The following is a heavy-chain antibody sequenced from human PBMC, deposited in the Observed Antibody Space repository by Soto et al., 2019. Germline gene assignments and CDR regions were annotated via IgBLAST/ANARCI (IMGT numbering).Heavy chain of an antibody. CDR3: ARAGVTTTIRNSFDI. CDR2: INRDGSST. Sequence: PGGSLILPCIASGFHFSGYWMHSVRHAPGKGLVWVSRINRDGSSTNYTDSVKGRFTISRDNAKNTLNLQMNSLRAEDTAVYYCARAGVTTTIRNSFDIWGLGKSVTVS. J-gene: IGHJ3*02. D-gene: IGHD3-10*01. V-gene: IGHV3-74*01. CDR1: GFHFSGYW.